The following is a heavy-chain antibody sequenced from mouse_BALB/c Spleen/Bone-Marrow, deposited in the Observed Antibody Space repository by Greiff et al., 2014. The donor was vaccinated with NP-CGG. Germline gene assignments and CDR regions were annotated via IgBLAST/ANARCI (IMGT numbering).Heavy chain of an antibody. J-gene: IGHJ2*01. V-gene: IGHV1S81*02. CDR3: ARMITTRGFDY. CDR1: GYTFTRYW. Sequence: VQLQQSGAGLLRPGTSVKLSCKASGYTFTRYWMHWVKQRPGQGLEWIGELNPSNGHTNYNGKFKNKATVTVDKSSSTAYMRLSSLTSEDSAVYYCARMITTRGFDYWGQGTTLTVSS. CDR2: LNPSNGHT. D-gene: IGHD2-4*01.